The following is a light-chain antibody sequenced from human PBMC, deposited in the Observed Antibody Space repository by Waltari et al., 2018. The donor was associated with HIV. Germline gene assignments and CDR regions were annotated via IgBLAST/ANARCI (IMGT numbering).Light chain of an antibody. CDR2: AAS. V-gene: IGKV1-27*01. Sequence: DIQVRQAPSSMSASVGDRVTITCRASQGISNYLAWYQQKPGKVPKLLIYAASTLQSGVPSRFSGSGSGTDFTLTISSLQPEDVATYYCQKYNSAPWTFGQGTKVEIK. J-gene: IGKJ1*01. CDR3: QKYNSAPWT. CDR1: QGISNY.